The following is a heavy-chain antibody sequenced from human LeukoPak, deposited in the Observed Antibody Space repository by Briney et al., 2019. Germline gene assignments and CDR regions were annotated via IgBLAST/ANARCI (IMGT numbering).Heavy chain of an antibody. J-gene: IGHJ4*02. CDR2: ISYDGSNK. CDR3: AKASRYFDWLFFGY. Sequence: GGSLRLSCAASGFTFSSYGMHWVRQAPGKGLEWVAVISYDGSNKYYADSVKGRFTISRDNSKNTLYLQMNSLRAEDTAVYYCAKASRYFDWLFFGYWGQGTLVTVSS. V-gene: IGHV3-30*18. CDR1: GFTFSSYG. D-gene: IGHD3-9*01.